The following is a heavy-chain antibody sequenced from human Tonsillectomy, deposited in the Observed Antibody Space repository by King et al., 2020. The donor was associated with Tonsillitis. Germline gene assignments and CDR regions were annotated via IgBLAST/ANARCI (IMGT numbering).Heavy chain of an antibody. CDR2: IRSKANSYAT. Sequence: VQLVESGGGLVQPGGSLKLSCAASGSTFSGSAIHWVRQASGKGLEWVGRIRSKANSYATAYAASGKGRVTISRDDSKTTAYLQMNSLKTEDTAVYYCTSTRPYDSSGYYDYWGQGTLVTVSS. V-gene: IGHV3-73*01. CDR1: GSTFSGSA. J-gene: IGHJ4*02. CDR3: TSTRPYDSSGYYDY. D-gene: IGHD3-22*01.